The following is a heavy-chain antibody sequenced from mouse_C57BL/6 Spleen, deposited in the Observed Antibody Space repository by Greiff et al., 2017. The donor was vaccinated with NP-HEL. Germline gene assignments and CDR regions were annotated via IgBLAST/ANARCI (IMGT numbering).Heavy chain of an antibody. CDR2: IHPNSGST. V-gene: IGHV1-64*01. J-gene: IGHJ4*01. Sequence: QVQLQQPGAELVKPGASVKLSCKASGYTFTSYWMHWVKQRPGQGLEWIGMIHPNSGSTNYNEKFKSKATLTVDKASSTAYMQLSSLTSEDSAVYYCALSSMVAMAYWGQGTSVTVSA. CDR3: ALSSMVAMAY. D-gene: IGHD2-1*01. CDR1: GYTFTSYW.